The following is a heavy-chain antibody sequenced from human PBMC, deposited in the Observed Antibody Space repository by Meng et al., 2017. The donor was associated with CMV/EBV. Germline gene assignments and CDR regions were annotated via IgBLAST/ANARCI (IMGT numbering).Heavy chain of an antibody. CDR1: GGSISSYY. CDR3: ASRSRGGWFDP. J-gene: IGHJ5*02. CDR2: IYYSGST. D-gene: IGHD3-10*01. Sequence: SETLSLTCTVSGGSISSYYWSWIRQPPGKGLEWFGYIYYSGSTNYNPSLKSRVTISVDTSKNQFSLKLSSVTAADTAVYYCASRSRGGWFDPWGQGTLVTVSS. V-gene: IGHV4-59*01.